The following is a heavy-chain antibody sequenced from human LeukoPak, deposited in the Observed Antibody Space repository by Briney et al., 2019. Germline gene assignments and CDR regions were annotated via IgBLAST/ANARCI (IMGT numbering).Heavy chain of an antibody. CDR3: ARASYSGWTASHDS. J-gene: IGHJ5*01. CDR2: LYGDGTT. CDR1: GFTVSSSY. Sequence: PGGSLRLSCGGFGFTVSSSYMSWVRQAPGKGLEWVSVLYGDGTTHYVDSVKGRFTISRDNSKNTVYLQMNSLRAEDTAVYYCARASYSGWTASHDSWGQGTLVTVSS. D-gene: IGHD6-25*01. V-gene: IGHV3-66*01.